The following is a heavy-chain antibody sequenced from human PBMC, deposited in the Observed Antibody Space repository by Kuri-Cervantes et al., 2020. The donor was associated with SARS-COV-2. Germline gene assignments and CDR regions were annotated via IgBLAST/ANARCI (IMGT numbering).Heavy chain of an antibody. V-gene: IGHV3-49*04. J-gene: IGHJ6*03. CDR2: IRSKAYGGTT. CDR3: TSGYSSSWPYYYYYYMDV. D-gene: IGHD6-13*01. Sequence: GESLKISCTASGFTFGDYAMSWVRQAPGKGLEWVGFIRSKAYGGTTEYAASVKGRFTISRDDSKSIAYLQMNSLKTEDTAVYYCTSGYSSSWPYYYYYYMDVWGKGTKVTVSS. CDR1: GFTFGDYA.